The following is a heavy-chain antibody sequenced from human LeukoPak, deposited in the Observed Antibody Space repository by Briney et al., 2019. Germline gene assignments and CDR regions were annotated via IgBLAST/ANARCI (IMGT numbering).Heavy chain of an antibody. CDR1: GFTFSSYG. CDR3: CRDSAAINYLYH. Sequence: GGSLRLSCAASGFTFSSYGMSWVRQAPGKGLEWVSRISGSGGSTYYADSVKGRFTISRDNSKNTLYLQMNSLRAEDTAVYYWCRDSAAINYLYHRGPGTLVNGS. J-gene: IGHJ4*02. D-gene: IGHD2-21*01. V-gene: IGHV3-23*01. CDR2: ISGSGGST.